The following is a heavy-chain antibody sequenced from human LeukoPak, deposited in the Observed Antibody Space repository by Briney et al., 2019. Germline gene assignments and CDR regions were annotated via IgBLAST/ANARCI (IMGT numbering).Heavy chain of an antibody. CDR3: APNADPYGMSV. J-gene: IGHJ6*02. V-gene: IGHV3-7*03. D-gene: IGHD2-21*01. CDR2: INQNGGEK. CDR1: GFTFSGYW. Sequence: PAGGSLRLSCADSGFTFSGYWMNWVRQAPGKGLEWVANINQNGGEKYYVDSVKGRFTISRDNGKNSLYLQMNSLRAEDTAVYYCAPNADPYGMSVWGPGTTVTVSS.